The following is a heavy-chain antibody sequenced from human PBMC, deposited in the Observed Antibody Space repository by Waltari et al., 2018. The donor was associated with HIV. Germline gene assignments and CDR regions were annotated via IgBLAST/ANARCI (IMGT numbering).Heavy chain of an antibody. V-gene: IGHV3-7*01. CDR1: GFSFTTYW. Sequence: EVLLVESGGTLVHPGGSLRVSCAASGFSFTTYWMSWVRQAPGKGLEWVASIKQDGSEEYFVDSVKGRFTISRDNAKKSVYLQMNSLRAEDTAVYYCARDRRSQLDYWGQGTLVTVSS. CDR2: IKQDGSEE. CDR3: ARDRRSQLDY. J-gene: IGHJ4*02.